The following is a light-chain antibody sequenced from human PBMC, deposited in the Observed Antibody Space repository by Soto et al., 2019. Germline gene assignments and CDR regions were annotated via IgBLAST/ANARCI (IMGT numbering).Light chain of an antibody. V-gene: IGKV3-15*01. CDR3: QQYNDCPPLT. J-gene: IGKJ4*01. Sequence: EIVMTQSPATLSVSPGESATLSCRASQSVRSNLAWYQQKPGQAPTLLIYDASTRATGIPARFSGSGSGTEFTLTISSLRSEDFALYYCQQYNDCPPLTFGGGTKVDIK. CDR1: QSVRSN. CDR2: DAS.